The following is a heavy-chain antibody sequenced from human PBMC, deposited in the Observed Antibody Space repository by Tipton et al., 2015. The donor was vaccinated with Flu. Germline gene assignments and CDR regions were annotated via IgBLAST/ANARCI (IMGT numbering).Heavy chain of an antibody. CDR1: GGSIRSGSFY. J-gene: IGHJ1*01. CDR3: ARQGDNGLNEEFFQH. Sequence: TLSLTCTVFGGSIRSGSFYWSWIRQPAGKGLEWIGRIYKNGNTNYNPNPSLRSRVTISVDTSKNEITLKVASVTAADTAVYYCARQGDNGLNEEFFQHWGQGSSVTVSS. D-gene: IGHD2-21*02. CDR2: IYKNGNT. V-gene: IGHV4-61*02.